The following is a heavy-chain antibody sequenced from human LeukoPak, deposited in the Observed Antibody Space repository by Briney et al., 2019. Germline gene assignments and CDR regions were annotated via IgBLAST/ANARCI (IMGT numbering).Heavy chain of an antibody. CDR1: GVSITSGDYY. CDR3: ARESRRAFDP. V-gene: IGHV4-30-4*01. CDR2: IYYSGST. J-gene: IGHJ5*02. D-gene: IGHD6-6*01. Sequence: SETLSLTCAVSGVSITSGDYYWSWIRQPPGRGLEWIGYIYYSGSTYYNPSLKSRVTISVDTSKNQFSLKLSSVTAADTAVYYCARESRRAFDPWGQGTLVTVSS.